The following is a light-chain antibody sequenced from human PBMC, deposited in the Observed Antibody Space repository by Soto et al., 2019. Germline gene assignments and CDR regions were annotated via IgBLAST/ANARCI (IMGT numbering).Light chain of an antibody. Sequence: EIVMTQSPATLSVSPGERATLSCRASQSVSTSLAWYPQKPGQAPSLLISGASTRATGVPARFSGSGSETELTLTISSLQSEDFAVYYCQQYNNWWTFGQGTKVEIK. V-gene: IGKV3-15*01. CDR1: QSVSTS. J-gene: IGKJ1*01. CDR2: GAS. CDR3: QQYNNWWT.